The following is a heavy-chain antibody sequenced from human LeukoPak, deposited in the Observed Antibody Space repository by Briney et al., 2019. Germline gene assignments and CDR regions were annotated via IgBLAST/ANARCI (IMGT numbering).Heavy chain of an antibody. D-gene: IGHD5-12*01. CDR2: ITADGGST. V-gene: IGHV3-23*01. CDR1: GFTFRSYA. Sequence: GGSLRLSCAVSGFTFRSYAMNWVRQAPGKGLEWVAAITADGGSTHYTTSVKGRFIISRDTPKNTLSLQMNNLRAEDTAVYFCARVWLRDYMDVWGEGTTVTVSS. CDR3: ARVWLRDYMDV. J-gene: IGHJ6*03.